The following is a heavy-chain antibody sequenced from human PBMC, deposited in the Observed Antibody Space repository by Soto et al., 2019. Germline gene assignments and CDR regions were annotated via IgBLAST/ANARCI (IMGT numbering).Heavy chain of an antibody. V-gene: IGHV4-31*03. J-gene: IGHJ3*02. CDR2: IYYSGST. D-gene: IGHD3-10*01. Sequence: SETLSLTCTVSGGSISSGGYYWSWIRQHPGKGLEWIGYIYYSGSTYYNPSLKSRVTISVDTSKNQSSLKLSSVTAADTAVYYCAREDGSIVGAFDTCGKCTIAPVSS. CDR1: GGSISSGGYY. CDR3: AREDGSIVGAFDT.